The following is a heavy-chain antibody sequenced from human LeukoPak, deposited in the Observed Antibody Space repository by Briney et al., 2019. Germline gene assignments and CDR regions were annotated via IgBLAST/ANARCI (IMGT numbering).Heavy chain of an antibody. CDR1: GFTFSGYS. CDR3: ERVRDAGLQYYYMDV. V-gene: IGHV3-48*01. CDR2: ITTGSII. Sequence: PGGSLRLSCAASGFTFSGYSMNWVRQAPGKGLEWVSYITTGSIIYYADSMKGRFTISRDKAKNSLYLQMNSLRADDTAVYYCERVRDAGLQYYYMDVWGKGTTVTVSS. J-gene: IGHJ6*03. D-gene: IGHD4-11*01.